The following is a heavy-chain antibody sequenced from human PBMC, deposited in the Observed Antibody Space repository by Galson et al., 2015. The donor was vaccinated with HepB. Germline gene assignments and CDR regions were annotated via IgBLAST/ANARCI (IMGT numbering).Heavy chain of an antibody. CDR2: IFWNDDR. J-gene: IGHJ4*02. D-gene: IGHD3-22*01. CDR3: ALSTYYEGRGYYVFDH. V-gene: IGHV2-5*01. CDR1: GFSLSTPGVG. Sequence: PALVKPTQTLTLTCTFSGFSLSTPGVGVGWIRQPPGKALEWLAFIFWNDDRRYSPSLKSRLTITRDTSKDQVVLTVTNMDPVDTATYYCALSTYYEGRGYYVFDHWGQGALVTVSS.